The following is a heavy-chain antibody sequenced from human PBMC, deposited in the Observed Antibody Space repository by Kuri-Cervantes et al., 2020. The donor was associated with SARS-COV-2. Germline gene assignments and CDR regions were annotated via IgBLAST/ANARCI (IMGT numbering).Heavy chain of an antibody. Sequence: GESLKISCAASGFTFSSYAMSWVRQAPGKGLEWVSAISGSGGSTYYADSEKGRFTISRDNPKNTLYLQMNSLRAEDTAVYYRAKATVRFLEWLQYYYYYGMDVWGQGTTVTVSS. CDR2: ISGSGGST. V-gene: IGHV3-23*01. CDR1: GFTFSSYA. D-gene: IGHD3-3*01. CDR3: AKATVRFLEWLQYYYYYGMDV. J-gene: IGHJ6*02.